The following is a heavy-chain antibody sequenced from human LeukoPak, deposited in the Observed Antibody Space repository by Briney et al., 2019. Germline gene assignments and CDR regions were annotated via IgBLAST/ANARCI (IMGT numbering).Heavy chain of an antibody. CDR1: GGSFSGYY. CDR3: ARGSWWLRAFDY. V-gene: IGHV4-34*01. D-gene: IGHD5-12*01. CDR2: INHSGST. Sequence: PSETLSLTCAVYGGSFSGYYWSWIRQPPGKGLEWIGEINHSGSTNYNPSLKSRVTISVDTSKNQFSLKLSSVTAADTAVYYCARGSWWLRAFDYWGQGTLVTVSS. J-gene: IGHJ4*02.